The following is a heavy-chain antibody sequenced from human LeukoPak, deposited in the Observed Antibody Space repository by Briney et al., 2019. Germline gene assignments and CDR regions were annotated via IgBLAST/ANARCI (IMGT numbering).Heavy chain of an antibody. D-gene: IGHD1-26*01. CDR2: IIPIFGTA. CDR3: AKDRNSGSPEWFDP. V-gene: IGHV1-69*13. Sequence: SVKVSCKASGGTFISYAISWVRQAPGQGREWMGGIIPIFGTANYAQKFQGRVTITADESTSTAYVELSSLRSEDTAVYYCAKDRNSGSPEWFDPWGQGTLVTVSS. CDR1: GGTFISYA. J-gene: IGHJ5*02.